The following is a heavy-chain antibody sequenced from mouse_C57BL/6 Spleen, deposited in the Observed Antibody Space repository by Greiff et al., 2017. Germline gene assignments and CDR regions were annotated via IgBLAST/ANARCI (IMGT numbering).Heavy chain of an antibody. J-gene: IGHJ4*01. CDR3: EIYYDYDGAMDY. CDR2: IHPNSGST. V-gene: IGHV1-64*01. Sequence: VQLQQSGAELVKPGASVKLSCKASGYTFTSYWMHWVKQRPGQGLEWIGMIHPNSGSTNYNEKFKSKATLTVDKSSSTAYMQHSSLTSEDSAVYYCEIYYDYDGAMDYWGQGTSVTVSS. CDR1: GYTFTSYW. D-gene: IGHD2-4*01.